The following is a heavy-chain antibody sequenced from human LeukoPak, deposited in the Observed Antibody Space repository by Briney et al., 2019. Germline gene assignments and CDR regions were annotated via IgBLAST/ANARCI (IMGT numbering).Heavy chain of an antibody. D-gene: IGHD1-26*01. CDR1: GFTFSSYT. V-gene: IGHV3-30*14. J-gene: IGHJ6*02. CDR3: ARENIVGATTAYYYYGMDV. CDR2: MSYDGSNK. Sequence: GGSLRLSCAASGFTFSSYTIHWVRQAPGKGLEWVAVMSYDGSNKYYADSVKGRFTISRDNSKNTLYLQMNSLRAEDTAVYYCARENIVGATTAYYYYGMDVWGQGTTVTVSS.